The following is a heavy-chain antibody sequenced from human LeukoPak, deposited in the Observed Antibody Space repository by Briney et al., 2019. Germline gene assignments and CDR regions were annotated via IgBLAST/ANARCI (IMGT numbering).Heavy chain of an antibody. CDR3: ARGPHERSGYPDD. CDR1: GYTFNTYG. J-gene: IGHJ4*02. CDR2: ISPYNGNT. V-gene: IGHV1-18*01. D-gene: IGHD3-22*01. Sequence: ASVKVSCKPYGYTFNTYGITWVRQAPGQGLEWMGWISPYNGNTNYAQKFQGRVTLTTDTSTSPAYMELRSLRSDDTAVYYCARGPHERSGYPDDWGQGTLVTVPS.